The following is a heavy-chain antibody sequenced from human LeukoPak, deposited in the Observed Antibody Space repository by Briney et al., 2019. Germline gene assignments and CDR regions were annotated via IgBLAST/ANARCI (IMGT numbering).Heavy chain of an antibody. D-gene: IGHD3-10*01. V-gene: IGHV4-34*01. Sequence: PWETLSLTCAVYGGSFSGYYWSWIRQPPGKGLEWIGEINHSGSTNYNPSLKSRVTISVDTSKNQFSLKLSSVTAADTAVYYCAEDYGSNGMDVWGQGTTVTASS. CDR3: AEDYGSNGMDV. CDR1: GGSFSGYY. J-gene: IGHJ6*01. CDR2: INHSGST.